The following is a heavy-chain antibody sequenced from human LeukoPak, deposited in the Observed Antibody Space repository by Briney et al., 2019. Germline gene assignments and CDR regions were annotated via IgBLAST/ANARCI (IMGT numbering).Heavy chain of an antibody. D-gene: IGHD3-22*01. CDR1: GFTFSSYA. J-gene: IGHJ4*02. CDR2: INGSGGNT. V-gene: IGHV3-23*01. Sequence: GGSLRLSCAASGFTFSSYAMSWVRQAPGKGLEWVSTINGSGGNTYYADSVKGRFTISRDNSKNTLYLQMNSLRAEDTAVYYCAKAPGGDDSSGSWGQGTLVTVS. CDR3: AKAPGGDDSSGS.